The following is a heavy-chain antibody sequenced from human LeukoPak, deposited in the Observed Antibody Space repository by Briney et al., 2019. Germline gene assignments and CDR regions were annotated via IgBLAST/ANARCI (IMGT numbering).Heavy chain of an antibody. D-gene: IGHD2-2*01. Sequence: SETLSLTCTVSGGSISGYFWSWIRQPPGKGLEWIGEINHSGSTNYNPSLKGRVPISVDTSKNQFSLKLSSVTAADTAVYYCARHRYGSDTSCFGFWGQGTLVTVSS. CDR2: INHSGST. CDR3: ARHRYGSDTSCFGF. J-gene: IGHJ4*02. CDR1: GGSISGYF. V-gene: IGHV4-34*01.